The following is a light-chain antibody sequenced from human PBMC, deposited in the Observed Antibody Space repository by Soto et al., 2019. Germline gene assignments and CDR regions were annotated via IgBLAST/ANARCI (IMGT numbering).Light chain of an antibody. CDR3: KQYNSYWT. CDR1: QSISSW. Sequence: DIQMTQSPSTLSASVGDRVTVTCRASQSISSWLAWYQQKPGKAPKLLIYDASSLESGVPSRFSGSGSGTEFTLTNSSLQPDDFATYFCKQYNSYWTFGQGTKVEIK. CDR2: DAS. J-gene: IGKJ1*01. V-gene: IGKV1-5*01.